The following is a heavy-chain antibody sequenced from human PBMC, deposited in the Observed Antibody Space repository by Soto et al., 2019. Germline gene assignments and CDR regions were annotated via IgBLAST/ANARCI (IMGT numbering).Heavy chain of an antibody. Sequence: ASVKVSCKASGYTFTSYGISWVRQAPGQGLEWMGWISAYNGRTNYAQKLQGRVTMTTDTSTSTAYMELRSLRSDDTAVYYCARAAHSHGYNYYYGMDVWGQGTTVTVSS. CDR1: GYTFTSYG. D-gene: IGHD5-18*01. CDR2: ISAYNGRT. CDR3: ARAAHSHGYNYYYGMDV. V-gene: IGHV1-18*01. J-gene: IGHJ6*02.